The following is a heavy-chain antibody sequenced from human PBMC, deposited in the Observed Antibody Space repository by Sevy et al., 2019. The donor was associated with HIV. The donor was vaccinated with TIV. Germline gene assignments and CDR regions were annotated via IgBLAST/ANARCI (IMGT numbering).Heavy chain of an antibody. CDR2: IKEDGSGR. CDR3: ARLYSSSSGRGLDN. CDR1: GFTFGSYW. V-gene: IGHV3-7*01. D-gene: IGHD6-6*01. J-gene: IGHJ4*02. Sequence: GESLKISCAASGFTFGSYWMTWVRQAPGKGLEWVANIKEDGSGRFYVDSVRGRFIVSRDNAKKTLYLQMNNLRGEDTALYYCARLYSSSSGRGLDNWGQGALVTVSS.